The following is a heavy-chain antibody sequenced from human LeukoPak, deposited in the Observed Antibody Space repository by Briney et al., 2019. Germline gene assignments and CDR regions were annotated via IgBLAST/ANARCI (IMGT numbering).Heavy chain of an antibody. V-gene: IGHV3-48*04. CDR3: AGDLDQPLLSFDY. J-gene: IGHJ4*02. CDR2: ISSSSSTI. D-gene: IGHD2-21*02. Sequence: GGSLRLSCAASGFTFSSYGMHWVRQAPGKGLEWVSYISSSSSTIYYADSVKGRFTISRDNAKNSLYLQMNSLRAEDTAVYYCAGDLDQPLLSFDYWGQGTLVTVSS. CDR1: GFTFSSYG.